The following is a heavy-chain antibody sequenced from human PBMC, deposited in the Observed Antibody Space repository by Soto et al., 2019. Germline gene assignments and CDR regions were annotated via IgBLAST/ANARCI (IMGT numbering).Heavy chain of an antibody. D-gene: IGHD6-19*01. V-gene: IGHV3-23*01. CDR2: ISDSGATT. J-gene: IGHJ4*02. Sequence: PGESLKISCAASGFPFGENAMSWVRQAPGKGLEWVSGISDSGATTYYADSVRGRFTISRDNSKNTLYLQMKSLRAEDSASYYCAKEDTSSGSLDYWGQGALVTVSS. CDR3: AKEDTSSGSLDY. CDR1: GFPFGENA.